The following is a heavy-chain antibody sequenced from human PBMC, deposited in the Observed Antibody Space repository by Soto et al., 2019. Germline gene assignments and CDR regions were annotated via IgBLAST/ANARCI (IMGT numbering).Heavy chain of an antibody. D-gene: IGHD5-18*01. V-gene: IGHV5-10-1*01. CDR3: ASTYRDNTAPFHDYYYGMDV. J-gene: IGHJ6*02. CDR1: GYSFTSYW. CDR2: IDPSDSYT. Sequence: GESLKISCKGSGYSFTSYWISWVRQMPGKGLEWMGRIDPSDSYTNYSPSFQGHVTISADKSTSTAYLQWSSLKASDTAMYYCASTYRDNTAPFHDYYYGMDVWGQGTTVTVSS.